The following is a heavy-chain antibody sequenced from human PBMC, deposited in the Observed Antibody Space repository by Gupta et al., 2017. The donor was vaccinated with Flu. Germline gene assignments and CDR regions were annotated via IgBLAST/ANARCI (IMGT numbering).Heavy chain of an antibody. CDR3: AKAAGRSTYFYYYMDV. V-gene: IGHV3-7*01. CDR2: IKEDGSEE. J-gene: IGHJ6*03. Sequence: APGKGLEWVANIKEDGSEEYYVDSVKGRFTISRDNAKSSLYLQMNSLRADDTAVYYCAKAAGRSTYFYYYMDVWGKGTTVTISS.